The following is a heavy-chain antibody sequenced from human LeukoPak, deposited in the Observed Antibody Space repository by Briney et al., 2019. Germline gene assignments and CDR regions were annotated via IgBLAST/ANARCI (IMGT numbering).Heavy chain of an antibody. CDR3: AKDVRTEAAAMDY. CDR1: GFTFKSYG. D-gene: IGHD2-2*01. J-gene: IGHJ4*02. CDR2: ISHDGDNK. V-gene: IGHV3-30*18. Sequence: GGSLRLSCVASGFTFKSYGMHWVRQAPCKGLEWVAVISHDGDNKYYTDSVKGRFTISRESSQNTLYLQMNSLRVEDTAVYYCAKDVRTEAAAMDYWGQGSLVIVSS.